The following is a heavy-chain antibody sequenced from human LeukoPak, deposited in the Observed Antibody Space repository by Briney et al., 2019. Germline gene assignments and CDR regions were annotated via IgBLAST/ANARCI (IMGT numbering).Heavy chain of an antibody. CDR1: GGSISSSSYY. Sequence: SETLSLTCTVSGGSISSSSYYWGWIRQPPGKGLEWIGSIYYSGSTYYNPSLKSRVTISVDTSKNQFSLKLSSVTAADTAVYYCARRAILKHWSVGATIQHWGQGTLVTVSS. CDR2: IYYSGST. J-gene: IGHJ1*01. D-gene: IGHD1-26*01. CDR3: ARRAILKHWSVGATIQH. V-gene: IGHV4-39*01.